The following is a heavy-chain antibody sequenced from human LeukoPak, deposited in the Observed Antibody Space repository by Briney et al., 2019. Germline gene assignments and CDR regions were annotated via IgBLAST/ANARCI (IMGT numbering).Heavy chain of an antibody. CDR1: GFTFSSYW. D-gene: IGHD3-16*01. CDR3: ARDLSGGGYGMDV. J-gene: IGHJ6*02. Sequence: GGSLRLSCAASGFTFSSYWMSWVRQAPGKGLEWVANIKQDGSEKYYVDSVKGRFTISRDNAKNSLYLQMNSLRAEDTAVYYCARDLSGGGYGMDVWGQGTTVTVSS. V-gene: IGHV3-7*01. CDR2: IKQDGSEK.